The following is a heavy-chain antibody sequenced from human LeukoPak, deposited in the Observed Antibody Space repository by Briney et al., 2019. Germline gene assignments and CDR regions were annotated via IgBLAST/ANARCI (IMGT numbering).Heavy chain of an antibody. CDR3: ARGLFGSGSYISGPWFDP. V-gene: IGHV4-34*01. CDR1: GGSFSGYY. Sequence: KPSETLSLACAVYGGSFSGYYWSWIRQPPGKGLEWIGEINHSGSTNYNPSLKSRVTISVDTSKNQFSLKLSSVTAADTAVYYCARGLFGSGSYISGPWFDPWGQGTLVTVSS. J-gene: IGHJ5*02. CDR2: INHSGST. D-gene: IGHD3-10*01.